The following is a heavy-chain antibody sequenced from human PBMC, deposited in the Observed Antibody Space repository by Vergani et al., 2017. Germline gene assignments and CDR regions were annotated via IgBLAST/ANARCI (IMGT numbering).Heavy chain of an antibody. V-gene: IGHV4-39*01. D-gene: IGHD6-19*01. CDR2: IYYSGST. CDR1: GASIRSSNYY. CDR3: ARHSTVEWLVKLGWFDP. Sequence: QLQLQESGPGLVKPSATLSLTCSVSGASIRSSNYYWGWIRQPPGKGLEWIASIYYSGSTYYNPSLKSRVTISVDTSKNQFSLKLSSVTAAGTAVYFCARHSTVEWLVKLGWFDPWGQGSLVTVSS. J-gene: IGHJ5*02.